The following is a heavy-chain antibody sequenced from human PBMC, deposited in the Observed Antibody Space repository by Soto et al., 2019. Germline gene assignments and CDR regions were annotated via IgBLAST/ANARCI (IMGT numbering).Heavy chain of an antibody. Sequence: GGSLRLSGAASGFTFTNFAISWVRQAPGRGLEWVSGISASGRDTYYADSVKDRFTVSRDNSKNTLYLQMNSLRAEDTAIYYCAKGKASGWYYFDYCGQGARVTFSS. V-gene: IGHV3-23*01. CDR3: AKGKASGWYYFDY. J-gene: IGHJ4*02. D-gene: IGHD6-19*01. CDR2: ISASGRDT. CDR1: GFTFTNFA.